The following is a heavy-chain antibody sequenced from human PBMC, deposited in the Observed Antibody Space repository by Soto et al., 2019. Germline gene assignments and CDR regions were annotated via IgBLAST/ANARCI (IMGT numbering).Heavy chain of an antibody. J-gene: IGHJ5*02. D-gene: IGHD4-4*01. CDR3: AITTSTVSYWFDP. Sequence: GGSLRLSCAASGFSFSGYWMSWVRQAPGKGPEWVANIKEDGTEQHYVDSVKGRFTISRDNSENSLFLQMNNLRAEDSAIYYCAITTSTVSYWFDPWGPGTQVTVS. CDR2: IKEDGTEQ. V-gene: IGHV3-7*03. CDR1: GFSFSGYW.